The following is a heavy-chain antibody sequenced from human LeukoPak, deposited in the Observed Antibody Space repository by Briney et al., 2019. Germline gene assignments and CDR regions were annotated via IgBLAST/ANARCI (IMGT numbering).Heavy chain of an antibody. Sequence: GGSLRLSCAASGFTFSSYGMHWVRQAPGKGLVWVSRINSGGSSTSYADSVKGRFTISRDNAKNTLYLQMNSLRAEDTAMYFCVRDVGAVRGEVYFDYWGQGTLVTVSS. J-gene: IGHJ4*02. D-gene: IGHD3-10*01. CDR2: INSGGSST. CDR1: GFTFSSYG. V-gene: IGHV3-74*01. CDR3: VRDVGAVRGEVYFDY.